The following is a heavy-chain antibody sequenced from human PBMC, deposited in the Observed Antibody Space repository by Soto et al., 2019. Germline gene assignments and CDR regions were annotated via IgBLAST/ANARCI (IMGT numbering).Heavy chain of an antibody. CDR3: ARVLGNDAFDI. CDR2: VYHSGST. CDR1: GGSISSSNW. V-gene: IGHV4-4*02. D-gene: IGHD7-27*01. Sequence: SETLSLTCAVSGGSISSSNWWSWVRQPPGKGLEWIGEVYHSGSTNYNPSLKSRVTISVDKPKNQFSLKLSSVTAADTAVYYCARVLGNDAFDIWGQGTLVTVSS. J-gene: IGHJ3*02.